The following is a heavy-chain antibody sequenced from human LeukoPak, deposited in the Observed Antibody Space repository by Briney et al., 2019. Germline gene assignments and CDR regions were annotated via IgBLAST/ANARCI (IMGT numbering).Heavy chain of an antibody. J-gene: IGHJ6*02. D-gene: IGHD5-12*01. CDR3: ARENYDPYYYGMDA. Sequence: SETLSLTCTVSGGSISSYYWSWIRQPPGKGLEWIGYIYYSGSTNYNPSLKSRVTISVDTSKNQFSLKLSSVTAADTAVYYCARENYDPYYYGMDAWGQGTTVTVSS. CDR1: GGSISSYY. V-gene: IGHV4-59*01. CDR2: IYYSGST.